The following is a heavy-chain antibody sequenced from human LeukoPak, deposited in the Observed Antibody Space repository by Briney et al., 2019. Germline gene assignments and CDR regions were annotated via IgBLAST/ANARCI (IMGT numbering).Heavy chain of an antibody. J-gene: IGHJ3*02. D-gene: IGHD3-22*01. V-gene: IGHV4-59*08. Sequence: PSETLSLTCTVSGGSISSYYWSWIRQPPGKGLEWIGYIYYSGSTNYNPSLKSRVTISVDTSKNQFSLKLSSVTAADTAVYYCATIPYYYDSSGPDDAFDIWGQGTMVTVSS. CDR3: ATIPYYYDSSGPDDAFDI. CDR1: GGSISSYY. CDR2: IYYSGST.